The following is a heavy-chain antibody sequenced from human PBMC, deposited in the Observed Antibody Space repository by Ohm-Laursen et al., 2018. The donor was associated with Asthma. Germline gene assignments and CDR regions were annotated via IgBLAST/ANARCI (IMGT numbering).Heavy chain of an antibody. CDR1: GFTFSSYS. CDR2: ISSSSSYI. V-gene: IGHV3-21*01. D-gene: IGHD4-17*01. CDR3: ARGYYGDYVPNYYYYYGMDV. J-gene: IGHJ6*02. Sequence: GSLRLSCSASGFTFSSYSMNWVRQAPGKGLEWVSSISSSSSYIYYADSVKGRFTISRDNAKNSLYLQMNSLRAEDTAVYYCARGYYGDYVPNYYYYYGMDVWGQGTTVTVSS.